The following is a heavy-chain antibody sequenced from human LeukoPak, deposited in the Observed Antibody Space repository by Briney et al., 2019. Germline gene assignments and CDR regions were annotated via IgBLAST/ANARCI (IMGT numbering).Heavy chain of an antibody. J-gene: IGHJ6*02. CDR3: ARDRGIAAAGTYYYYGMDV. D-gene: IGHD6-13*01. Sequence: SETLSLTCTVSGGSISSYYWSWIRQPPGKGLEWIGYIYYSGSTNYNSSLMSRLTISVDTSKNQFSLKLSSVTAADTAVYYCARDRGIAAAGTYYYYGMDVWGQGTTVTVSS. CDR2: IYYSGST. V-gene: IGHV4-59*01. CDR1: GGSISSYY.